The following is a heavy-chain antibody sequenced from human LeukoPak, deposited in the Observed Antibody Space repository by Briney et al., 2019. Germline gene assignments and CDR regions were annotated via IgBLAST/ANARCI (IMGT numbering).Heavy chain of an antibody. V-gene: IGHV1-8*01. CDR1: GYTFTSYD. D-gene: IGHD4-11*01. CDR3: ARGPSKSRYYYYMDV. CDR2: MNPNSGNT. J-gene: IGHJ6*03. Sequence: GASVKGSCEASGYTFTSYDINWVRQATGQGLEWMGWMNPNSGNTDYAQKFQGRVTTTRNTSISTAYMELSSLRSEDTAVYYCARGPSKSRYYYYMDVWGKGTTVTVSS.